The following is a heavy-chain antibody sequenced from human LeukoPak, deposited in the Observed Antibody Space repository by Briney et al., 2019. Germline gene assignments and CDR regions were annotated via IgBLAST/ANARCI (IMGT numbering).Heavy chain of an antibody. J-gene: IGHJ4*02. CDR1: GGTFSSYT. D-gene: IGHD6-13*01. V-gene: IGHV1-69*02. Sequence: SVKVSCKASGGTFSSYTISWVRQAPGQGLERMGRIIPILGIANYAQKFQGRVTITADKSTSTAYMELSSLRSEDTAVYYCARAGRAAGNIWDDYWGQGTLVTVSS. CDR3: ARAGRAAGNIWDDY. CDR2: IIPILGIA.